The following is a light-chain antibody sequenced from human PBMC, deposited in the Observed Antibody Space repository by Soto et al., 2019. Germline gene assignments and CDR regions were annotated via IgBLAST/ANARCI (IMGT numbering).Light chain of an antibody. CDR2: DVS. Sequence: QSALTQPASVSGSPGQSITISCTGTSSDVGGYNYVSWYQQHPGKAPKLMIYDVSNRPSGVSNRFSGSKSGTTASLTISGLQAEDEADYCCSSYSSTGTLRVFGGGTKLTVL. J-gene: IGLJ2*01. CDR1: SSDVGGYNY. V-gene: IGLV2-14*01. CDR3: SSYSSTGTLRV.